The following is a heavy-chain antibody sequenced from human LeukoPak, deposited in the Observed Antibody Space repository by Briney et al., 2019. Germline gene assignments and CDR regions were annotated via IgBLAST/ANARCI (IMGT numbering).Heavy chain of an antibody. CDR1: AFTFSSYW. CDR2: IKQDGSQE. J-gene: IGHJ4*02. Sequence: PGGSLRLSCAASAFTFSSYWVTWVRQPPGRGLEWEADIKQDGSQEYYVDSVKGRFSISRDNAKNSLYLQMSSLRAEDTAVYYCARGGTYNSGYALFDHWGQGTLVTVSS. CDR3: ARGGTYNSGYALFDH. V-gene: IGHV3-7*01. D-gene: IGHD3-9*01.